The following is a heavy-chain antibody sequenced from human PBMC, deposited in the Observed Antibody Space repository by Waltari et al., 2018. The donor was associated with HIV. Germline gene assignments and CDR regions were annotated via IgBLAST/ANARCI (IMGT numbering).Heavy chain of an antibody. Sequence: QLQLQESGPGLVKPSETLSLTCSVSGGSITSSSYYWGWIRQTPGKWLEWIGSIYYSGTTYYNPSLTSRVTISVDTSKNQFSLKLSSVTAADTAVYYCARHRDTAMVISYYQYGMDVWGQGTTVTVSS. CDR1: GGSITSSSYY. V-gene: IGHV4-39*01. CDR3: ARHRDTAMVISYYQYGMDV. J-gene: IGHJ6*02. D-gene: IGHD5-18*01. CDR2: IYYSGTT.